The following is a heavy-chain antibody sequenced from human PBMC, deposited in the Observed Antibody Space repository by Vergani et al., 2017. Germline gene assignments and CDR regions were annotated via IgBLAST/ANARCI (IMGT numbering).Heavy chain of an antibody. D-gene: IGHD1-1*01. Sequence: EVELVQSGPEMRTPGESLKISCKGSEYSFGNYWIVWGRQMPGKGLVGMGIIYPADSDTRYSPSFQGQVNISADKSISTAFLQWDSLKASDTALYYCARHTTYTDSWGQGTLVTVSS. CDR3: ARHTTYTDS. J-gene: IGHJ4*02. CDR2: IYPADSDT. V-gene: IGHV5-51*01. CDR1: EYSFGNYW.